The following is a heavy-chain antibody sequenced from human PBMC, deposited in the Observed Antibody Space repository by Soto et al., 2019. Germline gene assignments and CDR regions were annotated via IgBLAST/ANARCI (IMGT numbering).Heavy chain of an antibody. J-gene: IGHJ4*02. CDR3: ARDLLAAGPFDS. D-gene: IGHD2-8*02. V-gene: IGHV3-30*03. CDR1: GFTFDTYG. Sequence: PGGPLRLSCAACGFTFDTYGMHWVRQAPGKGLERVAVISYDEKSKFYVDSVRGRFTISRDNSKNTMFRQMDSLRPEDTAIYYCARDLLAAGPFDSWGQGTLVTVSS. CDR2: ISYDEKSK.